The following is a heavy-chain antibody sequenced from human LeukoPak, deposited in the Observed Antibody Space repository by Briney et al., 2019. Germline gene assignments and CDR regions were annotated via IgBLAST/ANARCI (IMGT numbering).Heavy chain of an antibody. CDR2: ISSSSSYI. J-gene: IGHJ4*02. D-gene: IGHD1-26*01. CDR3: ARAIAVGSDDY. V-gene: IGHV3-21*01. Sequence: GGSLRLSCALSGLSSSSFRMNWVRQAPGKGLEWVSSISSSSSYIYYADSVKGRFTTSTDDAKNSLYPEMIMLRAEDTAVYYWARAIAVGSDDYWGQGTLVTVSS. CDR1: GLSSSSFR.